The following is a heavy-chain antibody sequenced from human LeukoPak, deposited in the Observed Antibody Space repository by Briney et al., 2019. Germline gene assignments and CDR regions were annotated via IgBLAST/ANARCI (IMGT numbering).Heavy chain of an antibody. D-gene: IGHD5-18*01. V-gene: IGHV4-4*07. J-gene: IGHJ4*02. CDR2: IYTSGNT. CDR3: ARETRIQLWTFDS. CDR1: GGSNSYYY. Sequence: SETLSLTCTVSGGSNSYYYWSWMRQPAGKGLEWIGRIYTSGNTNYNPSLKSRVTMSVDTSKNQFSLKLTSVTAADTAVYYCARETRIQLWTFDSWGQGTLVTVSS.